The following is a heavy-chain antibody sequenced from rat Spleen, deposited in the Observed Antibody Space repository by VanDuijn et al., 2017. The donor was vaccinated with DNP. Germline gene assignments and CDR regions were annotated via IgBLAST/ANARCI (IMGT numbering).Heavy chain of an antibody. Sequence: EVQLVESGGGLVQPGRSLKLSCAASGFIFSDYAMAWVRQSLKKGLEWVAVIIYDGSNTHYRDSVKGRFTISRDNAQNTLYLQMDSLRSEDTATYYCARHRTIMPYYYVMDAWGQGASVTVSS. V-gene: IGHV5-7*01. CDR1: GFIFSDYA. D-gene: IGHD1-12*01. CDR2: IIYDGSNT. J-gene: IGHJ4*01. CDR3: ARHRTIMPYYYVMDA.